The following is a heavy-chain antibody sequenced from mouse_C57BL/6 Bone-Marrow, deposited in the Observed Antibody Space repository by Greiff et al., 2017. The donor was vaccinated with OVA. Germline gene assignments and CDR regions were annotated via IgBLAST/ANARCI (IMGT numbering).Heavy chain of an antibody. CDR1: GFTFSDAW. Sequence: EVKVEESGGGLVQPGGSMKLSCAASGFTFSDAWMDWVRQSPEKGLEWVAEIRNKANNPATYYAESVKGRFTISRDDSKSSVYLQMNSLRAEDTGIYYCTSFTMVTTRVDYWGQVTTLTVSS. CDR2: IRNKANNPAT. V-gene: IGHV6-6*01. D-gene: IGHD2-2*01. J-gene: IGHJ2*01. CDR3: TSFTMVTTRVDY.